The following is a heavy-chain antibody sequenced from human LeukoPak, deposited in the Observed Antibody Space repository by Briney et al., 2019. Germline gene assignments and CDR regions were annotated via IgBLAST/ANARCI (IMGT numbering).Heavy chain of an antibody. CDR1: GYTFTSYD. CDR2: MNPNSGNT. V-gene: IGHV1-8*03. CDR3: ARAAGELHAFDI. D-gene: IGHD1-26*01. Sequence: ASVKVSCKASGYTFTSYDINWVRQATGQGLEWMGWMNPNSGNTGYAQKFQGRVTITRNTSISTAYMELSSLRSEDTAVYYCARAAGELHAFDIWGQGTMVTVSS. J-gene: IGHJ3*02.